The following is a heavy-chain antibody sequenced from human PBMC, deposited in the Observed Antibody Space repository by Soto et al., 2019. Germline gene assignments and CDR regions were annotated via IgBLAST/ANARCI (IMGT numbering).Heavy chain of an antibody. CDR2: IYYSGST. Sequence: SETLSLTCTVSGGSLSGYHWSWIRQPPGKGLEWIGYIYYSGSTNYNPSLKSRVTISVDTSKSQFSLNLSSVTAADTAVYYCARGRWLQSDYWGQGTLVTVSS. V-gene: IGHV4-59*01. CDR1: GGSLSGYH. J-gene: IGHJ4*02. D-gene: IGHD5-12*01. CDR3: ARGRWLQSDY.